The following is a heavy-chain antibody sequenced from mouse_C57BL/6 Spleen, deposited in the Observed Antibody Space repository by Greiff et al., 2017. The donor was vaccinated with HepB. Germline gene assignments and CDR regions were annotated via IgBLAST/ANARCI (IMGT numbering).Heavy chain of an antibody. CDR1: GYTFTDYE. V-gene: IGHV1-15*01. Sequence: QVQLQQSGAELVRPGASVTLSCKASGYTFTDYEMHWVKQTPVHGLEWIGAIDPETGGTAYNQKFKGKAILTADKSSSTAYMELRSLTSEDSAVYYCTRAQSGSSHWYFDVWGTGTTVTVSS. CDR3: TRAQSGSSHWYFDV. CDR2: IDPETGGT. D-gene: IGHD1-1*01. J-gene: IGHJ1*03.